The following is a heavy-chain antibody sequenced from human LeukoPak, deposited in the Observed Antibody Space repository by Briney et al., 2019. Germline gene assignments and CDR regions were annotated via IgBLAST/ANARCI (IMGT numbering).Heavy chain of an antibody. D-gene: IGHD2-2*01. J-gene: IGHJ6*02. Sequence: SETLSLTCTVSGGSISSSSYYWGWIRQPPGKGLEWIGNIYYSGSTYYNPSLKSRVTISVDTSKNQFSLKLSSVTAADTAVYYCARLRLSGYCSGTSCFNYYYYGMDVWGQGTTVTVSS. V-gene: IGHV4-39*01. CDR3: ARLRLSGYCSGTSCFNYYYYGMDV. CDR2: IYYSGST. CDR1: GGSISSSSYY.